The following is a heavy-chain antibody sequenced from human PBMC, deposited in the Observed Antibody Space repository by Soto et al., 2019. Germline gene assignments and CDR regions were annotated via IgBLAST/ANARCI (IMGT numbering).Heavy chain of an antibody. Sequence: EVQLLESGGGLVQPGGSLRLSCAASGFTFSIYAMSWVRQAPGKGLEWVSAISGSGGSTYYADSVEGRFTISRDNSKNTLYLQVNSLRTEDTAVYYCAKTKGTTTPRDFDYWGQGTLVTVSS. J-gene: IGHJ4*02. CDR1: GFTFSIYA. CDR2: ISGSGGST. D-gene: IGHD1-7*01. CDR3: AKTKGTTTPRDFDY. V-gene: IGHV3-23*01.